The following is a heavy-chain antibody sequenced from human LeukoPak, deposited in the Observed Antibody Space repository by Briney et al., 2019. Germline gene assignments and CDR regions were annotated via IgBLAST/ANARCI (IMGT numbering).Heavy chain of an antibody. Sequence: GGSLRLSCAASGFTFSSYWMHWVRQAPGKGLVWVSRIKSDGNTNYADSVKGRFTISRDNSKNTLYLQMNSLRAEDTAVYYCAKNRGYMDVWGKGTTVTVSS. CDR1: GFTFSSYW. D-gene: IGHD3-10*01. V-gene: IGHV3-74*01. J-gene: IGHJ6*03. CDR2: IKSDGNT. CDR3: AKNRGYMDV.